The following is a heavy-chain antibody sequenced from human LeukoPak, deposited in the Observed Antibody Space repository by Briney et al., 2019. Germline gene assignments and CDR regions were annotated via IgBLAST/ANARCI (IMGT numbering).Heavy chain of an antibody. J-gene: IGHJ5*02. Sequence: ASVKVSFKASGYTFTGYYMHWVRQAPGQGLEWMGWINPNSGGTNYAQKFQGRVTMTRDTSTSTAYMELSRLRSDDTAVYYCARGPFPGSTENNWFDPWGQGTLVTVSS. D-gene: IGHD3-3*02. V-gene: IGHV1-2*02. CDR3: ARGPFPGSTENNWFDP. CDR2: INPNSGGT. CDR1: GYTFTGYY.